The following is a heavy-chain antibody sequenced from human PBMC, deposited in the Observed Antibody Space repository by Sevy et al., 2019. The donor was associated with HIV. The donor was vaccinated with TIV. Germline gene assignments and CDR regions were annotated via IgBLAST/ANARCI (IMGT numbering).Heavy chain of an antibody. CDR3: VRGPWKMATIGGDI. J-gene: IGHJ3*02. V-gene: IGHV4-31*03. CDR1: GGSISSGGYY. CDR2: IYYSGST. Sequence: SETLSLTCTVSGGSISSGGYYWSWTRQRPGKGLEWIRYIYYSGSTYYNPSLKSRVTISVDTSKDQFSLKLSSVTAADTGVYYCVRGPWKMATIGGDIWGQGTMVTVSS. D-gene: IGHD5-12*01.